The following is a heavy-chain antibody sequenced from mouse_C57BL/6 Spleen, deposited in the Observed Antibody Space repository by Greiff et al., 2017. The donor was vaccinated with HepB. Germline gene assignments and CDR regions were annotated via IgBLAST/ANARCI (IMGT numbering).Heavy chain of an antibody. Sequence: VQLQQPGAELVMPGASVKLSCKASGYTFTSYWMHWVKQRPGQGLEWIGEIDPSDSYTNYNQKFKGKSTLTVDKSSSTAYMQLSSPTSEDSAVYYCARRGSAMDYWGQGTSVTVSS. V-gene: IGHV1-69*01. CDR2: IDPSDSYT. CDR1: GYTFTSYW. CDR3: ARRGSAMDY. J-gene: IGHJ4*01.